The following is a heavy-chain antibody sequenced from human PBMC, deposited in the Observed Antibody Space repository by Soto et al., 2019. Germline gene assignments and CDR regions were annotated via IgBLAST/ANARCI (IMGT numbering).Heavy chain of an antibody. J-gene: IGHJ6*02. CDR2: TNAGNGNT. CDR1: GYSFTRYS. V-gene: IGHV1-3*01. Sequence: ASVKVSCKASGYSFTRYSIHWVRQAPGQSLEWMGWTNAGNGNTKYSQKFQGRVTITRDTSASTAYMELSSLRSEDTSVYYCGRDSKWDDTSVGMDVWDQGTKVTVSS. D-gene: IGHD3-22*01. CDR3: GRDSKWDDTSVGMDV.